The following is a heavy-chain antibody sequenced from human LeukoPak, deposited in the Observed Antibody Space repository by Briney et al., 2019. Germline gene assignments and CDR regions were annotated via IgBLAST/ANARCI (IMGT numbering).Heavy chain of an antibody. CDR2: ISSSSRTT. CDR1: GFTFSSSN. V-gene: IGHV3-48*01. J-gene: IGHJ6*02. CDR3: ARDPYSSDYYGMDV. D-gene: IGHD5-18*01. Sequence: GGSLRLSRAASGFTFSSSNMNWVRQAPGKGLEWVSYISSSSRTTYYADSVKGRFTISRDNAKNSLYLQMNSLRAEDTAVYYCARDPYSSDYYGMDVWGQGTTVTVSS.